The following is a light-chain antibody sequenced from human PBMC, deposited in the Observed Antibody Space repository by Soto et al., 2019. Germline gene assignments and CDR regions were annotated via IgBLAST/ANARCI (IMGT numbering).Light chain of an antibody. J-gene: IGKJ5*01. CDR3: QQYGGSPRIT. Sequence: DIVMTQSPDSLAVSPGERSSLSCRASERLSSVYLAWYQQRPGQPPRLLIYGASNRATGIPDRFSGSGSGTDFTLIINRLEPEDVAIYYCQQYGGSPRITFGQGTRLEIK. CDR2: GAS. CDR1: ERLSSVY. V-gene: IGKV3-20*01.